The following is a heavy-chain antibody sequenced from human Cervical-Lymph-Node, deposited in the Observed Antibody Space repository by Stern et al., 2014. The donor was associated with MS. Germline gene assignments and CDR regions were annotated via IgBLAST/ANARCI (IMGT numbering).Heavy chain of an antibody. Sequence: EVHLVESGGGLVQPGRSLRLSCAASGFRFDDYDMYWVRQAPGKGLEYVSHISWHCVRIGYADSVKGRFTISRDNARNSLSLQRNRLRFEDTALYYCVKDVGPRGDSYGASDLWGQGTLVTVSS. V-gene: IGHV3-9*01. CDR3: VKDVGPRGDSYGASDL. CDR1: GFRFDDYD. D-gene: IGHD4-17*01. CDR2: ISWHCVRI. J-gene: IGHJ5*02.